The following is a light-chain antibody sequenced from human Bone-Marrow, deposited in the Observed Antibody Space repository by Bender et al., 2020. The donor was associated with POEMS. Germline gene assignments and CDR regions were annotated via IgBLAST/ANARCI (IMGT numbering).Light chain of an antibody. CDR2: RDT. CDR1: ALPNLS. CDR3: QSADSFGTSYV. J-gene: IGLJ1*01. V-gene: IGLV3-25*03. Sequence: SSELTQPPSLSVSPGQTARITCSGEALPNLSTYWYQQKPGQAPVLLIYRDTQRPSGISERFSGSRSGTTVTLTISGVQAEDEADYYCQSADSFGTSYVFGTGTEVTVL.